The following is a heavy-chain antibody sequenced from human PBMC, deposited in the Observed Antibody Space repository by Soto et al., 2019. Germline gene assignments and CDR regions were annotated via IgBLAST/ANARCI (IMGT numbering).Heavy chain of an antibody. CDR3: ARDPRVWNEENNWFDP. D-gene: IGHD1-1*01. V-gene: IGHV4-59*12. CDR2: IYYSGST. CDR1: GGSISSYY. Sequence: PSETLSLTCTVSGGSISSYYWSWIRQPPGKGLEWIGYIYYSGSTNYNPSLKSRVTISVDTSKNQFSLQLNSVTPEDTAVYYCARDPRVWNEENNWFDPWGQGTLVTVSS. J-gene: IGHJ5*02.